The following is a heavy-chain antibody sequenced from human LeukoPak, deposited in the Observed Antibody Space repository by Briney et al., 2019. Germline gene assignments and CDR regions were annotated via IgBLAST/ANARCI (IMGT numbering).Heavy chain of an antibody. CDR1: GYTFTEMS. V-gene: IGHV1-24*01. CDR3: GDLGVVTNWFDP. Sequence: ASVKVSCKVSGYTFTEMSIHWVRQTPGQGLEWLGGIDPESGERVYAQNFRGRVTMSEDTSTDTAYLEVSGLRSEDTASYYCGDLGVVTNWFDPWGQGTLVTVSS. J-gene: IGHJ5*02. D-gene: IGHD3-3*01. CDR2: IDPESGER.